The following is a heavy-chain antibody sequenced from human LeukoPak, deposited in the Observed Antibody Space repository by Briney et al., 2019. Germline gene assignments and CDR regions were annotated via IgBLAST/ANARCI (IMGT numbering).Heavy chain of an antibody. CDR1: GYSISSVYY. CDR2: IYHSTST. CDR3: ARVRGGGFDY. J-gene: IGHJ4*02. Sequence: SQTLSLTCTVSGYSISSVYYWGWVRQPPGKGLEWIGSIYHSTSTYYNPSLKIRVTISVYTSKNHFSLKLSSVTAADTAVYYCARVRGGGFDYWGQGTLVTVSS. V-gene: IGHV4-38-2*02. D-gene: IGHD3-16*01.